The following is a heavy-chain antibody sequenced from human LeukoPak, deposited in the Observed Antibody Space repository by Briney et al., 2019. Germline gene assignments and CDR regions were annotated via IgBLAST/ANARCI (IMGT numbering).Heavy chain of an antibody. CDR2: IYSGGRT. V-gene: IGHV3-53*01. J-gene: IGHJ4*02. D-gene: IGHD1-26*01. CDR1: GFTFSSYN. CDR3: AREDSGSSIDY. Sequence: GSLRLSCAASGFTFSSYNMNWVRQAPGKGLEWVSVIYSGGRTSYSDSVKGRFTISRDNSKNTLYLQMNSLRAEDTAVYYCAREDSGSSIDYWGQGTLVTVSS.